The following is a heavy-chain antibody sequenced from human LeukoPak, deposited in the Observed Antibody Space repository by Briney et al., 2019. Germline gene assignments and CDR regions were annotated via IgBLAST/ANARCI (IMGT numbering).Heavy chain of an antibody. CDR1: GFTLSSYA. D-gene: IGHD3-9*01. J-gene: IGHJ3*02. CDR2: ISGSGGST. V-gene: IGHV3-23*01. CDR3: AIVIGREDYDILTAPDAFDI. Sequence: PGGSLRLSCAASGFTLSSYAMSWVRQAPGKGLEWVSAISGSGGSTYYADSVKGRFTISRDNSKNTLYLQMNSLRAEDTAVYYCAIVIGREDYDILTAPDAFDIWGQGTMVTVSS.